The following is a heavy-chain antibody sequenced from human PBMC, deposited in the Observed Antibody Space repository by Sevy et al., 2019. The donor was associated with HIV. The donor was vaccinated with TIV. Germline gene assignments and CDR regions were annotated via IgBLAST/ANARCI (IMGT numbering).Heavy chain of an antibody. CDR3: ARDEDAAAYYYYCGMDV. J-gene: IGHJ6*02. CDR2: ISDDGSNK. D-gene: IGHD6-13*01. V-gene: IGHV3-30-3*01. Sequence: GGSLRLSCAGSGFTFSSYAMHWVRQAPGKGLEWVAVISDDGSNKNYADSVKGRFTISRDNSKNTLYLQMNSLRAEDTAVYYCARDEDAAAYYYYCGMDVWGQGTTVTVSS. CDR1: GFTFSSYA.